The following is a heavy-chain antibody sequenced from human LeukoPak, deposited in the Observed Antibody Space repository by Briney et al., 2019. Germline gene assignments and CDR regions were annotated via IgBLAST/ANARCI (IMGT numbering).Heavy chain of an antibody. V-gene: IGHV3-23*01. CDR2: ISGSGGST. Sequence: PGGSLRLSCAASGFTFSSYAISWVRQAPGKGLEWVSAISGSGGSTYYADSVKGRFTISRDNSKNTLYLQMNSLRAEDTAVYYCAKDCVVVPAATFAYWGQGTLVTVSS. CDR1: GFTFSSYA. D-gene: IGHD2-2*01. CDR3: AKDCVVVPAATFAY. J-gene: IGHJ4*02.